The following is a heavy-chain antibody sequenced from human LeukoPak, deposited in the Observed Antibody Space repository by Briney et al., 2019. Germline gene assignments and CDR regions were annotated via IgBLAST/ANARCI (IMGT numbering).Heavy chain of an antibody. J-gene: IGHJ4*02. V-gene: IGHV3-7*01. CDR2: IKQDGSEK. D-gene: IGHD1-14*01. CDR1: GFTFTSHW. CDR3: ARLSVGKIDY. Sequence: GGSLRLSCAASGFTFTSHWMSWFRQAPGKGLEWVANIKQDGSEKYYVDSMKGLFTISRDNAKNSLHLQMNSLRAEDTAVYFCARLSVGKIDYWGQGTLVTVSS.